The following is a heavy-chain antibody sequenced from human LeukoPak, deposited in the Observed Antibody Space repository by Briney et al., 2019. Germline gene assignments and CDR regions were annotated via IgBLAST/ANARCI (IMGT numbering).Heavy chain of an antibody. CDR1: GFTFVNYG. CDR3: AKERGGEFDY. CDR2: ISGSDGST. D-gene: IGHD2-21*01. J-gene: IGHJ4*02. Sequence: GGSLRLSCTASGFTFVNYGMSWVRQAPGKGLEWVSAISGSDGSTYYTDSVKGRFTISRDNSKNTLYLQMNSLRGEDTAIYFCAKERGGEFDYWGQGTLVTVSS. V-gene: IGHV3-23*01.